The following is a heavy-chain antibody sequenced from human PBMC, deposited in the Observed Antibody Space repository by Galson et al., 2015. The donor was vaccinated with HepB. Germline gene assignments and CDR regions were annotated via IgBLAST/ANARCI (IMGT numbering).Heavy chain of an antibody. D-gene: IGHD5-12*01. J-gene: IGHJ3*02. CDR2: INSDGSST. CDR3: ASGLDSGYDFDAFDI. CDR1: GFTFRSYW. V-gene: IGHV3-74*01. Sequence: SLRLSCAASGFTFRSYWMHWVRQAPGKGLVWVSRINSDGSSTSYADSVKGRFTISRDNAKNTLYLQMNSLRAEDTAVYYCASGLDSGYDFDAFDIWGQGTMVTVSS.